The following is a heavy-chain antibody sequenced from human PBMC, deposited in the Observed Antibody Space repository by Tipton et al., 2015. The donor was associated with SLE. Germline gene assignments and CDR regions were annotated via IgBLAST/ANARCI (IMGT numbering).Heavy chain of an antibody. V-gene: IGHV4-39*01. CDR1: GGSIISSSHY. CDR2: IFYSGSS. Sequence: TLSLTCTVSGGSIISSSHYWGWIRQPPGKGLEWIGSIFYSGSSYYNPSLKSRVTIYVDTSKNQFSLKLTSVTAADTATYYCARRPADCYGAHCGFDDWGQGTLVNVSS. J-gene: IGHJ4*02. CDR3: ARRPADCYGAHCGFDD. D-gene: IGHD2-21*01.